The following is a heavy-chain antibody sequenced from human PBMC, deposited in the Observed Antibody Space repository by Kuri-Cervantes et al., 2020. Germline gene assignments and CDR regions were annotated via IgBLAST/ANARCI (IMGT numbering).Heavy chain of an antibody. D-gene: IGHD2-8*01. CDR2: IFHSGTT. V-gene: IGHV4-38-2*01. J-gene: IGHJ3*02. Sequence: SETLSLTCDVSGYSISGGHYWGWIRQPPGKGLEWIGRIFHSGTTWYNPSLRSRVIISVDTSKNQISLKVSSVTAADTAIYYCASNALHGPGHAFDIWDQGTMVTVSS. CDR3: ASNALHGPGHAFDI. CDR1: GYSISGGHY.